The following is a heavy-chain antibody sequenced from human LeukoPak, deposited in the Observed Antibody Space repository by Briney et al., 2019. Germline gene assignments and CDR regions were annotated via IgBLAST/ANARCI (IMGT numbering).Heavy chain of an antibody. V-gene: IGHV4-61*08. CDR2: IYYSGST. Sequence: ASQTLSLTCTVSGGSISSGDYYWSWIRQPPGKGLEWIGYIYYSGSTNYNPSLKSRVTISVDTSKNQFSLKLSSVTAADTAVYYCARFVGVVPAASFDPWGQGTLVTVSS. CDR3: ARFVGVVPAASFDP. CDR1: GGSISSGDYY. D-gene: IGHD2-2*01. J-gene: IGHJ5*02.